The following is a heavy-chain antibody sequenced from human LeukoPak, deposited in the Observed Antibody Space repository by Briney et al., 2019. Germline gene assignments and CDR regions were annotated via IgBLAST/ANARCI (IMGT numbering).Heavy chain of an antibody. CDR1: GGSISSYY. D-gene: IGHD6-19*01. V-gene: IGHV4-59*01. CDR3: TRVADEYFQH. Sequence: PSETLSLTCTVSGGSISSYYWSWIRQPPGKGLEWIGYIYYSGSTNYNPSLKSRVTISVDTSKNQFSLKLTFVTAADTAVYYCTRVADEYFQHWGQGTLVTVSS. J-gene: IGHJ1*01. CDR2: IYYSGST.